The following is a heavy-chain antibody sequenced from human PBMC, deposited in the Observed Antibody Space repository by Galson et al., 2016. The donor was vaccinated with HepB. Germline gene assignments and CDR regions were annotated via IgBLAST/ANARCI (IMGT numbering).Heavy chain of an antibody. V-gene: IGHV3-7*03. CDR2: INQGGGEK. Sequence: SLRLSCAASGFTFTSHWMHWVRQAPGKGLEWVANINQGGGEKYYVDSVKGRFTISRDNSKNSLYLQMNSLKAEDTAVCYCAKLGDPNFNPQAATFATHYFDYWGRGTLVTVSS. D-gene: IGHD3-10*01. CDR3: AKLGDPNFNPQAATFATHYFDY. CDR1: GFTFTSHW. J-gene: IGHJ4*02.